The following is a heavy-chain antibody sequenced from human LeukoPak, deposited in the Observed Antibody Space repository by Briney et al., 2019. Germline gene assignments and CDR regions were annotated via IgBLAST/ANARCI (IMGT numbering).Heavy chain of an antibody. CDR3: EREYSSSWVYYYYYMDV. Sequence: SETLSLTSTVSGYSISSGYYWGWIRQPPGKGLEWIGSIYHSGSTYYNPSLKSRVTISVDTSKNQFSLKLSSVTAADTAVYYCEREYSSSWVYYYYYMDVWGKGTTVTVSS. J-gene: IGHJ6*03. CDR2: IYHSGST. CDR1: GYSISSGYY. D-gene: IGHD6-6*01. V-gene: IGHV4-38-2*02.